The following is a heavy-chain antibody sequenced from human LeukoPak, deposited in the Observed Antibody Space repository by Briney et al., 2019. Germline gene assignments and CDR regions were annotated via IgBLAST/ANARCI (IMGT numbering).Heavy chain of an antibody. CDR2: INHSGST. CDR3: ARARVILEWLPYFDC. V-gene: IGHV4-34*01. Sequence: SETLSLTCAVYGGSFSGYYWSWIRQPPGKGLEWIGEINHSGSTNYNPSLKSRVTISVDTSKNQFSLKLSSVTAADTAVYYCARARVILEWLPYFDCWGQGTLVTVSS. J-gene: IGHJ4*02. D-gene: IGHD3-3*01. CDR1: GGSFSGYY.